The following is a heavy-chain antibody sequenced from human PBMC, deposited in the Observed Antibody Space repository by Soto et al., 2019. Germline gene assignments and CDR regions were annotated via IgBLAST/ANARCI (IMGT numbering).Heavy chain of an antibody. CDR1: GYTFTGYY. J-gene: IGHJ4*02. CDR3: ARDNWRGYHRMDTGN. D-gene: IGHD5-18*01. Sequence: GASVKVSCKASGYTFTGYYMHWVRQAPGQGLEWMGWINPNSGGTNYAQKFQGRVTMNRDTSISTDYMELSRLRSDDTAVYYCARDNWRGYHRMDTGNWGPGTLVTVSS. CDR2: INPNSGGT. V-gene: IGHV1-2*02.